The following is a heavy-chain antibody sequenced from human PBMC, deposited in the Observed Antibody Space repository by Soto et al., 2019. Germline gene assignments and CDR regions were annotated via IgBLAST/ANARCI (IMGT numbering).Heavy chain of an antibody. CDR3: WRGVTMVRGVIYYYYYGMAV. Sequence: SVTLSLTCAVYGAYFSGYYLSWIRTPTGKGLEWIGEINHSGSTNYNPSLKSRVSISVDTSTNQFSLKLGSVTAWVTAVCYCWRGVTMVRGVIYYYYYGMAVWGQGTTVTVSS. CDR1: GAYFSGYY. J-gene: IGHJ6*02. CDR2: INHSGST. D-gene: IGHD3-10*01. V-gene: IGHV4-34*01.